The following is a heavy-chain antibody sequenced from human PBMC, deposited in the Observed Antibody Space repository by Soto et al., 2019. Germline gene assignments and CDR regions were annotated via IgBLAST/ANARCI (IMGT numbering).Heavy chain of an antibody. CDR1: DDSITSGAYY. D-gene: IGHD3-3*01. J-gene: IGHJ5*02. CDR2: IQYRGST. V-gene: IGHV4-39*07. CDR3: AKVNDFWTGYYSTNWFDP. Sequence: SETLSLTCTVSDDSITSGAYYWGLIRQPPGKGLEWIGTIQYRGSTYYNPSLKSRVTMSLDTSKNQYSLKLSSVTAADTAVYYCAKVNDFWTGYYSTNWFDPWGQGTLVTVSS.